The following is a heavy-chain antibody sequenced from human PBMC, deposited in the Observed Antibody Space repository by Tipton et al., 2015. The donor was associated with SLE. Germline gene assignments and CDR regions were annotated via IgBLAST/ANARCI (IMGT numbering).Heavy chain of an antibody. Sequence: SLRLSCVVSGFTLSGYEMNWVRQAPGKGLEWISYSSNSGYTTYYADPVKGRFTISRDNAKNSLSLQMSSLRVEDTAVYYCARDPSGSRLDYWGQGTLVTVSS. J-gene: IGHJ4*02. D-gene: IGHD1-26*01. CDR1: GFTLSGYE. V-gene: IGHV3-48*03. CDR2: SSNSGYTT. CDR3: ARDPSGSRLDY.